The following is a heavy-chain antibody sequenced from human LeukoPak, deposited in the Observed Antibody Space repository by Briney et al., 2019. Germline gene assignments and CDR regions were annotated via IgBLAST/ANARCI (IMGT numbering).Heavy chain of an antibody. CDR1: GFTFSSYA. D-gene: IGHD3-3*01. CDR3: AERSVGYDFWSGYYVY. V-gene: IGHV3-23*01. J-gene: IGHJ4*02. Sequence: PGGSLRLSCAASGFTFSSYAMSWVRQAPGKGLEWVSAISGSGGSTYYADSVKGRFTISRDNSKNTLYLQMNSLRAEDTAVYYCAERSVGYDFWSGYYVYWGQGTLVTVSS. CDR2: ISGSGGST.